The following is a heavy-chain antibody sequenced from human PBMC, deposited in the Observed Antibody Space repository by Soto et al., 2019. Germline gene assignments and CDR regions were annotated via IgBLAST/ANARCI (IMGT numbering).Heavy chain of an antibody. V-gene: IGHV3-23*01. Sequence: GGSLRLSCAASGFTFSSYAMSWVRQAPGKGLEWVSAISGSGGSTYYADSVKGRFTISRDNSKNTLYLQMNSLRAEDTAVYYCAKVVVGVSSSWPDAFDIWGQGTMVTVSS. CDR3: AKVVVGVSSSWPDAFDI. J-gene: IGHJ3*02. CDR2: ISGSGGST. D-gene: IGHD6-13*01. CDR1: GFTFSSYA.